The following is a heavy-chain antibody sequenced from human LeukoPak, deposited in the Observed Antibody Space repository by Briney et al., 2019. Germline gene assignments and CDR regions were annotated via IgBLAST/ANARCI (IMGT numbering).Heavy chain of an antibody. V-gene: IGHV3-7*01. CDR2: IKQDGSEK. J-gene: IGHJ3*02. D-gene: IGHD1-7*01. CDR1: GFTFSSYW. CDR3: ARIITGTRDFDAFDI. Sequence: GGSLRLSCAASGFTFSSYWMSWVRQAPGKGLEWVANIKQDGSEKYYVDSVKGRFTISRDNAKNSLYLQMNSLRAEDTAVYYCARIITGTRDFDAFDIWGQGTMVTVSS.